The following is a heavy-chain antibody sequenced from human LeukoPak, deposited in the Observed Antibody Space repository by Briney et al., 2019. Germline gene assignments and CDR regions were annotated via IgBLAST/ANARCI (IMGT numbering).Heavy chain of an antibody. CDR2: ISGSGSST. D-gene: IGHD4-11*01. CDR1: GFTFSSYA. CDR3: AKGGYSNFPAHFDY. V-gene: IGHV3-23*01. Sequence: PGGSLRLSCAASGFTFSSYAMSWVRQAPGEGLQWVSGISGSGSSTYYADSVKGRFTISRDNSKNTLYLQMNSLRAEDTAAYYCAKGGYSNFPAHFDYWGQGTLVTVSS. J-gene: IGHJ4*02.